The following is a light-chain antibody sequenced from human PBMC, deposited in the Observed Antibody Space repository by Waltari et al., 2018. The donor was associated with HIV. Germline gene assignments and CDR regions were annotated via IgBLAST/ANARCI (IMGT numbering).Light chain of an antibody. CDR3: ATWYSSLTGGPV. V-gene: IGLV1-51*02. Sequence: QSVLTQPPSVSAAPGHNVTISCSGSTSNIRNNFVSCYQQLPGTASKFLIYENNKRPSGIPDRFSGFKSGTSATLGITGLQTGDEADYYCATWYSSLTGGPVFGGVTKLTVL. J-gene: IGLJ3*02. CDR2: ENN. CDR1: TSNIRNNF.